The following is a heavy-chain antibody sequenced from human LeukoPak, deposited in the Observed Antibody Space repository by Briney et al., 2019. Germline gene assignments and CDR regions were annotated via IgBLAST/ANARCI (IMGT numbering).Heavy chain of an antibody. D-gene: IGHD6-13*01. CDR3: AKGSSSWSLYYYYYSGMDV. Sequence: GGSLRLSCAASGFTFSSYGMHWVRQAPGKGREWVAVISYDGSNKYYADSVKGRFTISRDNSKNTLYLQMNSLRAEDTAVYYCAKGSSSWSLYYYYYSGMDVWGQGTTVTVSS. J-gene: IGHJ6*02. CDR1: GFTFSSYG. CDR2: ISYDGSNK. V-gene: IGHV3-30*18.